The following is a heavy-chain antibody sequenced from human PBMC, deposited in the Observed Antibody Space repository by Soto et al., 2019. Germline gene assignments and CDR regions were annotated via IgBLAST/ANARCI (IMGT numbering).Heavy chain of an antibody. V-gene: IGHV1-18*04. Sequence: QVQLVQSGAEVKKPGASVKVSCKASGYTFTSYGISWVRQAPGQGLEWMGWISAYNGNTNYAQKLQGRVTMTTDTSTSTAYMELRSLRSDDTAVYYCSREGITMVRGVMGTGCDYWGQGTLVTVSS. J-gene: IGHJ4*02. CDR1: GYTFTSYG. D-gene: IGHD3-10*01. CDR2: ISAYNGNT. CDR3: SREGITMVRGVMGTGCDY.